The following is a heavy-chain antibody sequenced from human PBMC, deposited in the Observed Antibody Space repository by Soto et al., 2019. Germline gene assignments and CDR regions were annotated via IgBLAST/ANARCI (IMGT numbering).Heavy chain of an antibody. CDR2: IDPSDSYT. Sequence: GESLKISCKGSGYSFTSYWISWVRQMPGKGLEWMGRIDPSDSYTNYSPSFQGHVTISADKSISTAYLQWSSLKASDTAMYYCASHRSPYYYYGMDVWGQGTTVTVLL. V-gene: IGHV5-10-1*01. CDR3: ASHRSPYYYYGMDV. CDR1: GYSFTSYW. J-gene: IGHJ6*02.